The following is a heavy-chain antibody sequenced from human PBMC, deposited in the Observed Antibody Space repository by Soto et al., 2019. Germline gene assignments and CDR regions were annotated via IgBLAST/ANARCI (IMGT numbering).Heavy chain of an antibody. J-gene: IGHJ4*02. CDR3: AKDMRYFDWSPYYFDY. CDR2: ISGSGGST. D-gene: IGHD3-9*01. V-gene: IGHV3-23*01. Sequence: GGSLRLSCAASGVTFSSYAMILVRQAPGKGLEWVSAISGSGGSTYYADSVKGRFTISRDNSKNTLYLQMNSLRAEDTAVYYCAKDMRYFDWSPYYFDYWGQGTLVTVSS. CDR1: GVTFSSYA.